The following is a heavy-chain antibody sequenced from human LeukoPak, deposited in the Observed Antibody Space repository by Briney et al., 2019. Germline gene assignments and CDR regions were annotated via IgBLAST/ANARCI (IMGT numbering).Heavy chain of an antibody. CDR3: ARTLIFQVPRAFDY. V-gene: IGHV4-39*01. D-gene: IGHD2-21*02. CDR2: ASYSGST. CDR1: GGSISSSSYY. J-gene: IGHJ4*02. Sequence: SETLSLTCTVSGGSISSSSYYWGWIRQPPGKGLEWIGSASYSGSTFYNPSLKSRVTISADTSKSQFSLRLTSLTAADTAVYYCARTLIFQVPRAFDYWGQGTLVTASS.